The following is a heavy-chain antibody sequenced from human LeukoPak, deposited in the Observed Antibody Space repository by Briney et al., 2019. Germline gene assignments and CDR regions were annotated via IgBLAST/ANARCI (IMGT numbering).Heavy chain of an antibody. CDR1: GDTFTSYG. Sequence: ASVRLSCKASGDTFTSYGISWVRQAPGQGLEWMGCISAYNGDTNYAQKLQGRVTMTTDTSTSTAYMELRSLRSDDTAVYYCASGVATIISPRYYYMDVWGQGTTVTVSS. CDR2: ISAYNGDT. V-gene: IGHV1-18*01. D-gene: IGHD5-12*01. J-gene: IGHJ6*03. CDR3: ASGVATIISPRYYYMDV.